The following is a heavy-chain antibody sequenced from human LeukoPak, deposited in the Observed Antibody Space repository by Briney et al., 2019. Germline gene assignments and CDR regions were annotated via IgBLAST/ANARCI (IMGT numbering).Heavy chain of an antibody. Sequence: GASVKVSCKASGYTFTGYYMHWVRQAPGQGLEWMGWINPNSGGTNYAQKFQGRVTMTRDTSISTAYMELSRLRSDDTAVYYCARDMVRGVGPNPPDYWGQGTLVTVSS. J-gene: IGHJ4*02. CDR3: ARDMVRGVGPNPPDY. CDR2: INPNSGGT. CDR1: GYTFTGYY. V-gene: IGHV1-2*02. D-gene: IGHD3-10*01.